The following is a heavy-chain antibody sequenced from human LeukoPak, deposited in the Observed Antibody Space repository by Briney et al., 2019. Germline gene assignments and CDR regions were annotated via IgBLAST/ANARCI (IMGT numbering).Heavy chain of an antibody. Sequence: PGGSLRLSCAASGFTFRSFAMHWVRHAPGKGLEWAAVVSNDGTDKYYADSVEGRFTISRDNSKDTLYLQMNSLRAEDTAVYYCAKGPDSSGLYSLDYWGQGTLVTVSS. J-gene: IGHJ4*02. D-gene: IGHD3-22*01. CDR2: VSNDGTDK. V-gene: IGHV3-30-3*01. CDR3: AKGPDSSGLYSLDY. CDR1: GFTFRSFA.